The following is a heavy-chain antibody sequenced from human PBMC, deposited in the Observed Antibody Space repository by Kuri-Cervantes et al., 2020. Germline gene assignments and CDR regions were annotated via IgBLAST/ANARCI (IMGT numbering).Heavy chain of an antibody. J-gene: IGHJ4*02. V-gene: IGHV1-8*01. Sequence: TCKASGYTFTSYDINWVRQATGQGLEWMGWMNPNSGNTGYAQKFQGRVTMTRNTSISTAYMELSSLRSEDTAVYYCTTLWFGELRIDYWGQGTLVTVSS. D-gene: IGHD3-10*01. CDR2: MNPNSGNT. CDR1: GYTFTSYD. CDR3: TTLWFGELRIDY.